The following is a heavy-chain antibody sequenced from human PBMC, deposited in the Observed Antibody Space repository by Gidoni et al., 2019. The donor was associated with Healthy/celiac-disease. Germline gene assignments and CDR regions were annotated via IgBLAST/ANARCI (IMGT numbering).Heavy chain of an antibody. J-gene: IGHJ5*02. Sequence: QVQLVQSGAEVKKPGSSVMVSCKASGGTFSSYAISWVRQAPGQGLEWMGGIIPIFGTANYAQKFQGRVTITADESTSTAYMELSSLRSEDTAVYYCARGGYCSSTSCYVGWFDPWGQGTLVTVSS. CDR1: GGTFSSYA. CDR3: ARGGYCSSTSCYVGWFDP. D-gene: IGHD2-2*01. CDR2: IIPIFGTA. V-gene: IGHV1-69*01.